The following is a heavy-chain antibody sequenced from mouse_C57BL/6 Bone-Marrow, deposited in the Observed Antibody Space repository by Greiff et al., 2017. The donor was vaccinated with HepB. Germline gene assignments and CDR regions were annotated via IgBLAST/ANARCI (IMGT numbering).Heavy chain of an antibody. CDR1: GYAFSSYW. J-gene: IGHJ3*01. Sequence: VQRVESGAELVKPGASVKISCKASGYAFSSYWMNWVKQRPGKGLEWIGQIYPGDGDTNYNGKFKGKATLTADKSSSTAYMQLSSLTSEDSAVYFCARPDGYYGAWFAYWGQGTLVTVSA. CDR3: ARPDGYYGAWFAY. CDR2: IYPGDGDT. V-gene: IGHV1-80*01. D-gene: IGHD2-3*01.